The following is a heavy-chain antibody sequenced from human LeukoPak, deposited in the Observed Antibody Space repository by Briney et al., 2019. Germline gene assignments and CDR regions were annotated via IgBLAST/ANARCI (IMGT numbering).Heavy chain of an antibody. D-gene: IGHD2-2*01. CDR1: GYTFTGYY. CDR2: INPNSGGT. V-gene: IGHV1-2*02. CDR3: ARQEDIVVVPAARNDAFDI. J-gene: IGHJ3*02. Sequence: ASVKVSCKASGYTFTGYYMHWVRQAPGQGLEWRGWINPNSGGTNYAQKFQGRVTMTRDTSISTAYMELSRLRSDDTAVYYCARQEDIVVVPAARNDAFDIWGQGTMVTVSS.